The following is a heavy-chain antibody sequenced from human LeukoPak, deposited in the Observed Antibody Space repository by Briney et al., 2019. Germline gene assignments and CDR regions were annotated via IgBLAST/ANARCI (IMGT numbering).Heavy chain of an antibody. CDR1: GYTFTGYY. CDR2: INPNSGAT. Sequence: SVKVSCKASGYTFTGYYMHWVRQAPGQGLEWMGRINPNSGATNYAQKFQGRVTVTRDTAINTAYMELTSLRSDDTAVYYCARALLDSGSYSNNWFDPWGQGTLVTVSS. V-gene: IGHV1-2*06. J-gene: IGHJ5*02. CDR3: ARALLDSGSYSNNWFDP. D-gene: IGHD3-10*01.